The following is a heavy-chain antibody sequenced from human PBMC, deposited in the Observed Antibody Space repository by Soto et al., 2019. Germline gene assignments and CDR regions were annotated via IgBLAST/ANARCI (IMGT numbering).Heavy chain of an antibody. V-gene: IGHV3-30*18. Sequence: PGGSLRLSCAASGFTFSSYGMHWVRQAPGKGLEWVAVISYDGSNKYYADSVKGRFTISRDNSKNTLYLQMNSLRAEDTAVYYCAKTYYYDSSGSDLDYWGQGTLVTVSS. CDR1: GFTFSSYG. CDR2: ISYDGSNK. D-gene: IGHD3-22*01. J-gene: IGHJ4*02. CDR3: AKTYYYDSSGSDLDY.